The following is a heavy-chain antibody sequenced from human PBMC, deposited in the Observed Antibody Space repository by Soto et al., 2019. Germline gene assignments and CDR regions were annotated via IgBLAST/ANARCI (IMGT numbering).Heavy chain of an antibody. CDR2: ISAYNGNT. V-gene: IGHV1-18*01. J-gene: IGHJ4*01. D-gene: IGHD2-2*01. Sequence: ASVKVSCKASGYTFTSYGISWVRQAPGQGLEWMGWISAYNGNTNYAQKLQGRVTMTTDTSTSTAYMELRSLRSDDTAVYYCARDSVGYCSSTSCYSSEKFDYWGQ. CDR3: ARDSVGYCSSTSCYSSEKFDY. CDR1: GYTFTSYG.